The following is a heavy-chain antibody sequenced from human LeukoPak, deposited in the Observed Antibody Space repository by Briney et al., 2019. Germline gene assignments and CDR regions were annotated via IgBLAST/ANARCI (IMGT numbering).Heavy chain of an antibody. CDR2: INTDGTRT. D-gene: IGHD4-17*01. Sequence: AGGSLRLSCAASGFSFSSYWMHWVRQAPGKGLVWVSHINTDGTRTSYADSVKGRFTISRDNAKNTLSLQVNSLRTEDTAMYYCARGDYGDYSNFDYWGQGTLVTVSS. V-gene: IGHV3-74*01. CDR1: GFSFSSYW. CDR3: ARGDYGDYSNFDY. J-gene: IGHJ4*02.